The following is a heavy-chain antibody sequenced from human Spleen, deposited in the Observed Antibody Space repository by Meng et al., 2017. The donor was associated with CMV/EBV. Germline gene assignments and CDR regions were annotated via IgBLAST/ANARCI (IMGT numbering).Heavy chain of an antibody. CDR2: ITGDSTYK. J-gene: IGHJ3*02. V-gene: IGHV3-21*01. Sequence: GESLKISCAASGFTFNNYTLHWVRQAPGKGLEWVSSITGDSTYKHYADSLKGRFTISRDNAKNSLYLQMNSLSAEDTAVYYCARDLVLESDAFDIWGQGTMVTVSS. CDR1: GFTFNNYT. CDR3: ARDLVLESDAFDI. D-gene: IGHD5-24*01.